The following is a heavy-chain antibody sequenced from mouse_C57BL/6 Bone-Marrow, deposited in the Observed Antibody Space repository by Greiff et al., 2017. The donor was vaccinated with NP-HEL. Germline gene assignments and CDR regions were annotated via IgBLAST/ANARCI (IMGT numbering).Heavy chain of an antibody. CDR2: ISDGGSYT. J-gene: IGHJ4*01. Sequence: EVQRVESGGGLVKPGGSLKLSCAASGFTFSSYAMSWVRQTPEKRLEWVATISDGGSYTYYPDNVKGRFTISRDNAKNNLYLQMSHLKSEDTAMYYCARGPVSYAMDYWGQGTSVTVSS. V-gene: IGHV5-4*01. CDR1: GFTFSSYA. CDR3: ARGPVSYAMDY.